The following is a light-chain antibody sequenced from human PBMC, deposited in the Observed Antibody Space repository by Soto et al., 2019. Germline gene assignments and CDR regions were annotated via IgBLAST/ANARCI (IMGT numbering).Light chain of an antibody. CDR1: SSDVGGYNY. Sequence: QSALTKPPSAYGSPGQSVTISCSGTSSDVGGYNYVSWHQQHPGKAPKLMIYEVSKRPSGVPDRFSGSKSGNTASLIVSGLQAEDEADYYCSSYAGSNNFVFGTGTKVTVL. CDR2: EVS. V-gene: IGLV2-8*01. CDR3: SSYAGSNNFV. J-gene: IGLJ1*01.